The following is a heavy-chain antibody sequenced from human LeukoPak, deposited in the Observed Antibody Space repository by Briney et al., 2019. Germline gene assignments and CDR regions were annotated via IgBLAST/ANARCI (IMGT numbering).Heavy chain of an antibody. Sequence: ESLKISCKGSGYSFTSYWIGWVRQMPGKGLEWMGIIYPGDSDTRYSPSFQGQVTISADKSISTAYLQWSSLKASDTAMYYCARVKRYCSSTSCYYNWFDPWGQGTLVTVSS. CDR1: GYSFTSYW. D-gene: IGHD2-2*01. J-gene: IGHJ5*02. CDR2: IYPGDSDT. V-gene: IGHV5-51*01. CDR3: ARVKRYCSSTSCYYNWFDP.